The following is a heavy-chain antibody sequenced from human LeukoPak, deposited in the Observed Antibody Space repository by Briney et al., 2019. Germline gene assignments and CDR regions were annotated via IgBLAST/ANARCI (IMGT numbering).Heavy chain of an antibody. J-gene: IGHJ4*02. CDR2: ISGSGGST. Sequence: PGGSLRLSCAASGFTFSSYAMSWVRQAPGKGLEWVSAISGSGGSTYYADSVKGRFTISRDNSKNTLYLQMNSLRAEDTAVYYCAKSSMVRGVFKSDYWGQGTLVTVSS. CDR1: GFTFSSYA. CDR3: AKSSMVRGVFKSDY. V-gene: IGHV3-23*01. D-gene: IGHD3-10*01.